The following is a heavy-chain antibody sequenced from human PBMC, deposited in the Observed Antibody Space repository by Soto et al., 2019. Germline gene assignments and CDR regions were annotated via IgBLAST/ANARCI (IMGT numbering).Heavy chain of an antibody. CDR2: ITVYNGNI. CDR1: GYTFTTYD. Sequence: QVQLVQSGSEVKKPGASVKVSCKASGYTFTTYDISWVRQAPGQVLEWMGWITVYNGNINYAQKLRGRVTMTSDTSTSTAYMELRSLTSDDTAVYYCARETEAPGWYFDLWGRGTLVTVSS. J-gene: IGHJ2*01. CDR3: ARETEAPGWYFDL. V-gene: IGHV1-18*01.